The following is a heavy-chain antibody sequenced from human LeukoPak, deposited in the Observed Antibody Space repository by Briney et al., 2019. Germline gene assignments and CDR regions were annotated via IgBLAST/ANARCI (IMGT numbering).Heavy chain of an antibody. CDR2: IKQDGSEK. Sequence: GGSLRLSCAASGFTFSSYWMSWVRQAPGKGLEWVANIKQDGSEKYYVDSVKGRFTISRDNAKNSLYLQVNSLRAEDTAVYYCARAPRWGDYDSSGYSYYFDYWGQGTLVTVSS. CDR1: GFTFSSYW. D-gene: IGHD3-22*01. CDR3: ARAPRWGDYDSSGYSYYFDY. J-gene: IGHJ4*02. V-gene: IGHV3-7*03.